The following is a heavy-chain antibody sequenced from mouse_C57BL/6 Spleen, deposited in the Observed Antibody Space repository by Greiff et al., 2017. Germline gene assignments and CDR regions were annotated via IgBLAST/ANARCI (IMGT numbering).Heavy chain of an antibody. Sequence: VQLQQSGAELVRPGTSVTVSCKASGYAFTNYLIEWVKQRPGQGLEWIGVINPGSGGTNYNEKFKGKATLTADKSSSTAYMQLSSLTSEDSAVYFCARSDGNCWFAYWGQGTLVTVSA. CDR1: GYAFTNYL. D-gene: IGHD2-1*01. CDR2: INPGSGGT. CDR3: ARSDGNCWFAY. J-gene: IGHJ3*01. V-gene: IGHV1-54*01.